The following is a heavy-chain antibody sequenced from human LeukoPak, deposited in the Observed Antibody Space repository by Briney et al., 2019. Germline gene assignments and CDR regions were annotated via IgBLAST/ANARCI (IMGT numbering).Heavy chain of an antibody. Sequence: SETLSLTCTVSGGSIGSSSYYWGWIRQPPGRGLEWVGSIYYSGSTYYNPSLKSRVTISVDTSKNQFSPKLSSVTAADTAVYYCARPHYSSSSKYNWFDPWGQGTLVTVSS. CDR2: IYYSGST. V-gene: IGHV4-39*01. CDR3: ARPHYSSSSKYNWFDP. CDR1: GGSIGSSSYY. D-gene: IGHD6-6*01. J-gene: IGHJ5*02.